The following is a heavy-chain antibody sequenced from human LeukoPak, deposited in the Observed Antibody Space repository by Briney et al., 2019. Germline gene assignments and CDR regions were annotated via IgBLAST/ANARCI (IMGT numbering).Heavy chain of an antibody. CDR1: GYTFTSYG. CDR3: ARAMYYYGSGNDDALDI. V-gene: IGHV1-18*01. D-gene: IGHD3-10*01. J-gene: IGHJ3*02. Sequence: ASVKVSCKASGYTFTSYGISWVRQAPGQGLEWMGWISAYNGNTNYAQKFQDRVTMTGDTSISTAYMELSRLRSDDTAVYYCARAMYYYGSGNDDALDIWGQGTVVTVSS. CDR2: ISAYNGNT.